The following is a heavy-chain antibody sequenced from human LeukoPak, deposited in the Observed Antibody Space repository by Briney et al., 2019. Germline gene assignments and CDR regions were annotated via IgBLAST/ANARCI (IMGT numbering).Heavy chain of an antibody. V-gene: IGHV4-31*03. CDR1: GGSISSGGYY. J-gene: IGHJ6*02. D-gene: IGHD2-21*02. Sequence: SETLSLTCTVSGGSISSGGYYWSWIRQHPGKGLEWIGYIYYSGSTYYNPSLKSRVTISVDTSKNQFSLKLSSVTAADTAVYYCARDSVQVVTAAHYYYYGMDVWGQGTTVTVSS. CDR2: IYYSGST. CDR3: ARDSVQVVTAAHYYYYGMDV.